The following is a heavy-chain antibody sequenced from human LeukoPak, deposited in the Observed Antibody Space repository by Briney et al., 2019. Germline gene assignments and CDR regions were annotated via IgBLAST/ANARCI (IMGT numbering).Heavy chain of an antibody. CDR3: AKDLATVTIFWVMDV. Sequence: ASVKVSCKASGYTFTSYGISWVRQAPGQGLEWMGWISAYNGNTNYAQKLQGRVTMTTDTSTSTAYMELRSLRSDDTAVYYCAKDLATVTIFWVMDVWGKGTTVTVSS. V-gene: IGHV1-18*01. D-gene: IGHD3-9*01. J-gene: IGHJ6*04. CDR1: GYTFTSYG. CDR2: ISAYNGNT.